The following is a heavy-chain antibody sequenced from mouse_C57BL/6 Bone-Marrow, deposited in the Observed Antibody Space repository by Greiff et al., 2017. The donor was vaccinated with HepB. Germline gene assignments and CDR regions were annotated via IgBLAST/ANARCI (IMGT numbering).Heavy chain of an antibody. V-gene: IGHV1-61*01. Sequence: QVQLQQPGAELVRPGSSVKLSCKASGYTFTSYWMDWVKQRPGQGLEWIGNIYPSDSETHYNQKFKDKATLTVDKSSSTAYMQLSSLTSEDSAVYYCARESYYGSSHHWYFDVWGTGTTVTVSS. D-gene: IGHD1-1*01. CDR2: IYPSDSET. CDR1: GYTFTSYW. CDR3: ARESYYGSSHHWYFDV. J-gene: IGHJ1*03.